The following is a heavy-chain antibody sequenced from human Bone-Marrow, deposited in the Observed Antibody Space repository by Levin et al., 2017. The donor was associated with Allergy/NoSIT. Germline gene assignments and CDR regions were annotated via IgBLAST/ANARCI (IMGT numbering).Heavy chain of an antibody. J-gene: IGHJ4*02. CDR2: IIPILGIA. CDR3: ARFWETELSTAYFDY. D-gene: IGHD1-7*01. Sequence: KISCKASGGTFSSYTISWVRQAPGQGLEWMGRIIPILGIANYAQKFQGRVTITADKSTSTAYMELSSLRSEDTAVYYCARFWETELSTAYFDYWGQGTLVTVSS. V-gene: IGHV1-69*02. CDR1: GGTFSSYT.